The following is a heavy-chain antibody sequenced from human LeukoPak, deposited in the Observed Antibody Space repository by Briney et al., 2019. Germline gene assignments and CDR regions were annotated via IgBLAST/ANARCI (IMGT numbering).Heavy chain of an antibody. J-gene: IGHJ5*02. CDR1: GYTFTSSF. D-gene: IGHD2-2*01. CDR2: INPSGGSP. Sequence: ASVKVSCKASGYTFTSSFMHWVRQAPGQGLEWMGIINPSGGSPTYAQKFQGRVTMTRDTSTSTVYMELSSLRSEDTAMYYCARYSSSSSLADPWGQGTLVTVSS. V-gene: IGHV1-46*01. CDR3: ARYSSSSSLADP.